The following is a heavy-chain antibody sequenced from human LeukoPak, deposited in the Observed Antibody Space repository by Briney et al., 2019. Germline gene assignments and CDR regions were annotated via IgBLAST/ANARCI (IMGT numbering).Heavy chain of an antibody. CDR1: GDSISSSVYY. Sequence: SETLSLTCSVSGDSISSSVYYWGWIRQPPGKGLEWIGSVYYRGDTYHNPSLKTRVTMSVDTSKNQFSLRLSSVTAADTAVCYCARDSRYCSGGNCHLRFDYWGQGILVTVSS. CDR2: VYYRGDT. J-gene: IGHJ4*02. CDR3: ARDSRYCSGGNCHLRFDY. D-gene: IGHD2-15*01. V-gene: IGHV4-39*07.